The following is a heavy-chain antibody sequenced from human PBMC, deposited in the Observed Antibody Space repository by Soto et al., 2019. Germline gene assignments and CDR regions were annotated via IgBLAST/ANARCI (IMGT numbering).Heavy chain of an antibody. V-gene: IGHV5-51*01. J-gene: IGHJ4*02. CDR1: GYSFTSYL. CDR2: IYPGDSDT. CDR3: ARLKYCSSTSCYLFSGFDY. D-gene: IGHD2-2*01. Sequence: PGESLKISFKGSGYSFTSYLICWVRQMPVKGLEWMGIIYPGDSDTRYGPSFQGQVTISADKSISTAYLQWSSLKASDTAMYYCARLKYCSSTSCYLFSGFDYFGQGTLVTLSS.